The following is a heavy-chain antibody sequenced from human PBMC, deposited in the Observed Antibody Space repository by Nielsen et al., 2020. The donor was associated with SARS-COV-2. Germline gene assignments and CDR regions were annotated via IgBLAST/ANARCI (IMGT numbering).Heavy chain of an antibody. CDR2: ISHSGST. Sequence: SETLSLTCAVYGGSFSGHYWSWIRQPPGKGLEWIGEISHSGSTNFNPPLKSRVIISVDTSKNQFSLKLSSVTAADTAVYYCARGGYSSSWYGIRNWFDPWGQGTLVTVSS. CDR3: ARGGYSSSWYGIRNWFDP. J-gene: IGHJ5*02. D-gene: IGHD6-13*01. CDR1: GGSFSGHY. V-gene: IGHV4-34*01.